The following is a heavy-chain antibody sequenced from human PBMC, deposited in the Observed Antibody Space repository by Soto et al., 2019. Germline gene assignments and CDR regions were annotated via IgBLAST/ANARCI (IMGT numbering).Heavy chain of an antibody. CDR1: GFTFSSYG. J-gene: IGHJ4*02. D-gene: IGHD1-1*01. CDR3: ARDGTTGTTQTLDY. Sequence: GGSLRLSCAASGFTFSSYGMHWVRQAPGKGLEWVAVIWYDGSNKYYADSVKGRFTISRDNSKNTLYLQMNSLRAEDTAVYYSARDGTTGTTQTLDYWGQGTLVTVYS. CDR2: IWYDGSNK. V-gene: IGHV3-33*01.